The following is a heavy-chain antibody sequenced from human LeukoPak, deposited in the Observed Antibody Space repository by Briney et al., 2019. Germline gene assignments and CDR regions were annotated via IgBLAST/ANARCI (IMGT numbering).Heavy chain of an antibody. CDR1: GDSICSYF. D-gene: IGHD6-13*01. Sequence: SEAPSDTSTVSGDSICSYFWSWSRPPAGKRLGWVGRLFSTGSTNYNPALTSRVDISVDTSKNQFSLRLRSVTAADTAVSYCARQIAAAGTAGFDFWGQGARVTVSS. CDR2: LFSTGST. CDR3: ARQIAAAGTAGFDF. V-gene: IGHV4-4*07. J-gene: IGHJ4*02.